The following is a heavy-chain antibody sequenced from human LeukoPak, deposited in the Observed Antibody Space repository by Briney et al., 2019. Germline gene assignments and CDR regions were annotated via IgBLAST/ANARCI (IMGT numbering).Heavy chain of an antibody. V-gene: IGHV4-34*01. D-gene: IGHD3-16*01. CDR2: INHRGST. J-gene: IGHJ4*02. Sequence: PSETLSLTCAVYGGSFSGYYWSWIRQPPGKGLEWIGEINHRGSTNYNPSLKSRVTISVDTSKNQFSLKLSSVTAADTAVYYCARQARLGGSDKFDYWGQGTLVTVSS. CDR3: ARQARLGGSDKFDY. CDR1: GGSFSGYY.